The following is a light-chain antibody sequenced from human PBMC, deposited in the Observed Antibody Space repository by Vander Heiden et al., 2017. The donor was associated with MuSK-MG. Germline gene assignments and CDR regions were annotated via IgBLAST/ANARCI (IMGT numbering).Light chain of an antibody. CDR3: QVWDTTVV. J-gene: IGLJ2*01. CDR2: DNN. CDR1: NIGSQS. Sequence: SYLLTQPPSMSVAPGQTAMLPCGGHNIGSQSVLWYQHSPGQAPVLVVYDNNDRHSGIPERFSCSTSGSSSTLTISRVEAGDEADYYCQVWDTTVVFVGWTKLTVL. V-gene: IGLV3-21*02.